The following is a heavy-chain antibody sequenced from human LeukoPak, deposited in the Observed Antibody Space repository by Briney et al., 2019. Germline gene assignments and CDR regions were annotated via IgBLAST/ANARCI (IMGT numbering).Heavy chain of an antibody. CDR1: GFTFSNYP. J-gene: IGHJ4*02. D-gene: IGHD2-15*01. Sequence: GGSLRLSCASSGFTFSNYPMNWVRQAPGKGLEWVSGISDSGGSTYYADSVEGRFTISRDNSKNTQYLQMNGLRVEDTALYYCARGGGDFDYWGQGTLVTVSS. V-gene: IGHV3-23*01. CDR2: ISDSGGST. CDR3: ARGGGDFDY.